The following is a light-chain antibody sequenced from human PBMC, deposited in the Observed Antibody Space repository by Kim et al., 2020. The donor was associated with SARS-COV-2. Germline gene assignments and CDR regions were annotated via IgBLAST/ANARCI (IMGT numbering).Light chain of an antibody. J-gene: IGKJ1*01. V-gene: IGKV3-15*01. Sequence: EIIMTQSPPTLSVSPGERATLSCRASQSVNTNIVWYQQKPGQAPRHLIYGASTRATGVPARFSGSGSGTEFTLSISSLQSEDLAVYYCQQYNNFRTFGQGTKVDIK. CDR3: QQYNNFRT. CDR1: QSVNTN. CDR2: GAS.